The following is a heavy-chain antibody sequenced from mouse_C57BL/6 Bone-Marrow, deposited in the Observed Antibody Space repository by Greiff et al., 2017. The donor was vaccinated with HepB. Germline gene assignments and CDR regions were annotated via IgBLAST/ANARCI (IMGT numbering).Heavy chain of an antibody. D-gene: IGHD2-12*01. CDR2: ISYDGSN. V-gene: IGHV3-6*01. CDR3: ANDDYAMDY. J-gene: IGHJ4*01. Sequence: EVKLLESGPGLVKPSQSLSLTCSVTGYSITSGYYWNWIRQFPGNKLEWMGYISYDGSNNYNPSLKNRISITRDTSKNQFFLKLNSVTTEDTATYYCANDDYAMDYWGQGTSVTVSS. CDR1: GYSITSGYY.